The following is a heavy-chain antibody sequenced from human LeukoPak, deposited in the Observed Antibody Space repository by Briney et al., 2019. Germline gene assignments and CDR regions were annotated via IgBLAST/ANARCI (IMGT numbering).Heavy chain of an antibody. CDR2: ISGSGGST. Sequence: PGGSLRLLCAASGFTYSSYAMSWVRQAPGKGLEWVSAISGSGGSTYYADSVKRRLTISRDNSKHTLYLQMNSVRAEDTAVYYCAKDRPYYDSSGYSPLCDAFDIWGQGTMVTVSS. D-gene: IGHD3-22*01. V-gene: IGHV3-23*01. J-gene: IGHJ3*02. CDR3: AKDRPYYDSSGYSPLCDAFDI. CDR1: GFTYSSYA.